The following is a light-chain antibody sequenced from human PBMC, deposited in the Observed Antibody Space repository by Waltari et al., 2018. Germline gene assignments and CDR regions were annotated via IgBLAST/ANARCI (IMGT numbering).Light chain of an antibody. CDR2: LTH. Sequence: QPVLTQPPSASGTPGQSVTISCSGSLSNIGTHYVYWYQQLPGTAPKLLIYLTHQRPSGVPDRFSASKSGTSASLAISGLRFEDEGDYYCATRDEGPTVVFGGGTKVTVL. V-gene: IGLV1-47*01. CDR1: LSNIGTHY. CDR3: ATRDEGPTVV. J-gene: IGLJ2*01.